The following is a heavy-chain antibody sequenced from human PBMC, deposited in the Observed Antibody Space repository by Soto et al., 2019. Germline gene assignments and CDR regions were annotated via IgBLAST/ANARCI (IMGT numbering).Heavy chain of an antibody. V-gene: IGHV3-23*01. Sequence: GGSLRLSCAASGFTFNRYAMSWVRQAPGKGLEWVSTISGSGGSTYYADSVQGRFSISRDNSKNTLSLQVNSLRAEDTAIYYRAKAGGPGSYYAERDYYVDYWGQGTLVTLSS. J-gene: IGHJ4*02. CDR1: GFTFNRYA. D-gene: IGHD3-10*01. CDR2: ISGSGGST. CDR3: AKAGGPGSYYAERDYYVDY.